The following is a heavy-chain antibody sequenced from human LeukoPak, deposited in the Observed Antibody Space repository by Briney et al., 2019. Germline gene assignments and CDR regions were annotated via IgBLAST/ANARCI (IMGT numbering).Heavy chain of an antibody. CDR1: GFTFSSYG. Sequence: GGSLRLSCAAPGFTFSSYGMSWVRQAPGKGLEWVSAIRGTGGTTYYADSVKGRFTISRDNSKNTLYLQMNSLRAEDTAVYYCAKNGDRGAYCSGGSCYPYYYYYMDVWGKGTTVTISS. J-gene: IGHJ6*03. D-gene: IGHD2-15*01. CDR3: AKNGDRGAYCSGGSCYPYYYYYMDV. CDR2: IRGTGGTT. V-gene: IGHV3-23*01.